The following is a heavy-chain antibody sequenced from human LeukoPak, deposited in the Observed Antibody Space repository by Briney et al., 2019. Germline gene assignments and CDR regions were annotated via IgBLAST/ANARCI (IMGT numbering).Heavy chain of an antibody. CDR1: GFTFSSYW. J-gene: IGHJ3*02. Sequence: PGGSLRLSCAASGFTFSSYWMSWVRQAPGKGLEWVANIKQDGSEKYYVDSVKGRFTISRDNAKNSLYLQMNSLRAEDTAVYYCANSGLLLHRDAFDIWGQGTMVTVSS. V-gene: IGHV3-7*03. D-gene: IGHD3-22*01. CDR3: ANSGLLLHRDAFDI. CDR2: IKQDGSEK.